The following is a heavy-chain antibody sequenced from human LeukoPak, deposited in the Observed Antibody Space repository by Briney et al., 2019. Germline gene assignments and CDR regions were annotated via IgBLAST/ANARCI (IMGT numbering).Heavy chain of an antibody. CDR2: IYYSGST. CDR1: GGSISSGGYY. CDR3: AREGGVEDGYNKGIDY. J-gene: IGHJ4*02. Sequence: SQTLSLTCTVSGGSISSGGYYWSWIRQHPGKRLEWIGYIYYSGSTYYNPSLKSRVTISVDTSKNQFSLKLSSVTAADTAVYYCAREGGVEDGYNKGIDYWGQGTLVTVSS. D-gene: IGHD5-24*01. V-gene: IGHV4-31*03.